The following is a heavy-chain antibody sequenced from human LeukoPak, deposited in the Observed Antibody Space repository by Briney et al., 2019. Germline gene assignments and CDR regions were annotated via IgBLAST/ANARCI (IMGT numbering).Heavy chain of an antibody. Sequence: SETLSLTCTVSGGSISSGGYYWSWIRQHPGKGLEWIGYIYYSGSTYYNPSLKSRVTISVDTSKNQFSLKLSSVTAADTAVYYCARDGYYYDSSGYNWGQGTLVTVSS. D-gene: IGHD3-22*01. V-gene: IGHV4-31*03. CDR2: IYYSGST. CDR1: GGSISSGGYY. J-gene: IGHJ4*02. CDR3: ARDGYYYDSSGYN.